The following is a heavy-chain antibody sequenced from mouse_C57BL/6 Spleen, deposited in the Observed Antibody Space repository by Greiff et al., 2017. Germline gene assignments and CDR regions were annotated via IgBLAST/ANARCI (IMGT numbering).Heavy chain of an antibody. Sequence: EVQLQQSGAELVKPGASVKLSCTASGFNIKDYYMPWVKQRTEQGLEWIGRIDPEDGETKYATKFQGKATITADTSSNTAYLQLSSLTSEDTAVYYGATLYDGYYAMDYWGQGTSVTVSS. J-gene: IGHJ4*01. D-gene: IGHD2-3*01. CDR3: ATLYDGYYAMDY. CDR1: GFNIKDYY. CDR2: IDPEDGET. V-gene: IGHV14-2*01.